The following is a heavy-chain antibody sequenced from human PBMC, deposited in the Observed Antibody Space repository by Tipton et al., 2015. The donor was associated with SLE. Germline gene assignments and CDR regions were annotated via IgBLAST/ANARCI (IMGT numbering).Heavy chain of an antibody. CDR1: GGSISSNY. J-gene: IGHJ4*02. Sequence: TLSLTCSVSGGSISSNYWTWIRQHPGKGLEWIGHMSYSGSTHYNPSLRSRITISVDTSKNHFSLKLSSVTAADTAVYWCARGGYGGSPGGFDYWGQGTLVTVSS. CDR2: MSYSGST. CDR3: ARGGYGGSPGGFDY. V-gene: IGHV4-59*01. D-gene: IGHD2-15*01.